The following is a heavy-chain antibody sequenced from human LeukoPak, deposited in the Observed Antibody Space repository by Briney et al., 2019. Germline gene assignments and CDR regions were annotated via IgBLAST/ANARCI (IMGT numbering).Heavy chain of an antibody. V-gene: IGHV1-2*07. CDR2: INPHSGDT. Sequence: ASVKVSCKASGYTFTGYYMHWVRQAPGQGLEWMGWINPHSGDTNYAHKFQGRVTMTRDTYISIAYMELSSLKSDDTAVYYCAREGGSSYGYAYHWGQGTLVTVSS. D-gene: IGHD5-18*01. CDR1: GYTFTGYY. CDR3: AREGGSSYGYAYH. J-gene: IGHJ5*02.